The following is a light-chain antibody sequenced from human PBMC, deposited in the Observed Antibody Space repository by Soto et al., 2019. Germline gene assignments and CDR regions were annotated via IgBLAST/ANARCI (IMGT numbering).Light chain of an antibody. CDR1: QSVSTSN. CDR3: QHDGSSRLYN. J-gene: IGKJ2*01. CDR2: GAS. Sequence: EIVLTQSPGTLSLSPGERATLSCRASQSVSTSNLAWYQQRPGQAPGLLIYGASSRATGIPDRFSGSGSGTAFTITSSRVAPEDFAVYSCQHDGSSRLYNSGQGTKLEIE. V-gene: IGKV3-20*01.